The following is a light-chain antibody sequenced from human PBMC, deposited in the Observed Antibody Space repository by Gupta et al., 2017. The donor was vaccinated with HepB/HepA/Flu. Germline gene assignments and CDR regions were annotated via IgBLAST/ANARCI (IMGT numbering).Light chain of an antibody. CDR3: MQTTHFPQVT. V-gene: IGKV2-24*01. J-gene: IGKJ5*01. CDR1: QSRVHSTGNTF. Sequence: DTVMTQSPLPSLLTLGQPASISSRSSQSRVHSTGNTFLTWLHQRPGQPPRLLIYRISNRFAGVPDRFSGSGAGTDFALTISRVEAEDVGVYYCMQTTHFPQVTFGQGTRLEIK. CDR2: RIS.